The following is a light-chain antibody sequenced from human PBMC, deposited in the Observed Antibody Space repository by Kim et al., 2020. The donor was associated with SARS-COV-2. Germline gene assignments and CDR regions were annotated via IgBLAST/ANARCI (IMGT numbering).Light chain of an antibody. CDR3: SSYATITSLALV. CDR1: DVGAYNY. V-gene: IGLV2-14*03. CDR2: DVT. J-gene: IGLJ1*01. Sequence: QSALTQPASVSGSPGQSITITCSDVGAYNYVSWYWQHPGKGPKLIIYDVTNRPSGVSSRFSGSKSDNTASLTISGLQPEDEAHYYCSSYATITSLALVFGPGTQLTVL.